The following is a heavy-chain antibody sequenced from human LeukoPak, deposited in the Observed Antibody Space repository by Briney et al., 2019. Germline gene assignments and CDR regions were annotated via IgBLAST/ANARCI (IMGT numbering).Heavy chain of an antibody. CDR2: INPNSGGT. D-gene: IGHD1-26*01. CDR1: GYTFTGYY. J-gene: IGHJ4*02. V-gene: IGHV1-2*02. CDR3: ARAPPIGGGYLRRVYYFDY. Sequence: ASVKVSCKASGYTFTGYYMHWVRQAPGQGLEWMGWINPNSGGTNYAQKFQGRVTMTRDTSISTAYMELSRLRSDDTAVYYCARAPPIGGGYLRRVYYFDYWGQGTLVTVSS.